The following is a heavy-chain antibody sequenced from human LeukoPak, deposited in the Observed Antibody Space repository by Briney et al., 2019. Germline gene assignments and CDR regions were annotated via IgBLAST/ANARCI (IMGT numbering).Heavy chain of an antibody. D-gene: IGHD2-15*01. CDR2: IRSRTAGGTT. CDR3: STGGGTNDY. CDR1: GFTFDNAW. J-gene: IGHJ4*02. Sequence: PGGSLRLSCEVSGFTFDNAWVSWVRQAPGKGLEWAGRIRSRTAGGTTDYGAPVKGRFTISRDDSKNTVYLQMNNLKSEDTAIYYCSTGGGTNDYWGQGTLVTVSS. V-gene: IGHV3-15*01.